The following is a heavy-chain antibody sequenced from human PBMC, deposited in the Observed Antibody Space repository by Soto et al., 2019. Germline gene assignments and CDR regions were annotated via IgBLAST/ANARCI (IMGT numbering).Heavy chain of an antibody. CDR1: GFTVSTNY. Sequence: PGGSLRLSCAASGFTVSTNYMSWVRQAPGKGLEWVSMIYSGGNTYYSDSVKGRFTISRDNSKNTLYLQINSLRAEDTAVYYRARGYCSGGSCYSGWSMDVWGQGTTVTVSS. CDR3: ARGYCSGGSCYSGWSMDV. CDR2: IYSGGNT. D-gene: IGHD2-15*01. J-gene: IGHJ6*02. V-gene: IGHV3-53*01.